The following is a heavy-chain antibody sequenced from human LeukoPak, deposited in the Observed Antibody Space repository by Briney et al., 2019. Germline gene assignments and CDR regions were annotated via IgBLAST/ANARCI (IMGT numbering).Heavy chain of an antibody. CDR1: GGSIKTNTYY. CDR3: AREAITMVRGVTHFNWFDP. CDR2: ISYSGGI. J-gene: IGHJ5*02. V-gene: IGHV4-39*02. D-gene: IGHD3-10*01. Sequence: PSETLSLTCSVSGGSIKTNTYYWTWIRQPPGKGLEWIGGISYSGGIHYNPSLQSRITISEDTSKNQFSLNLRSVTAADTAVYYCAREAITMVRGVTHFNWFDPWGQGTLVTVSS.